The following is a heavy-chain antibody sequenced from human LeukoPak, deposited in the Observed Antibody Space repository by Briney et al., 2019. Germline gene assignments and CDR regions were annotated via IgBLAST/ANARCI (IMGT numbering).Heavy chain of an antibody. D-gene: IGHD6-13*01. J-gene: IGHJ4*02. CDR3: AKGGYSSSWCLDY. CDR2: ISSSSSYT. Sequence: GGSLRLSCAASGFTFSDYYMSWIRQAPGKGLEWVSYISSSSSYTNYADSVKGRFTISRDNAKNSLYLQMNSLRAEDTAVYYCAKGGYSSSWCLDYWGQGTLVTVSS. CDR1: GFTFSDYY. V-gene: IGHV3-11*05.